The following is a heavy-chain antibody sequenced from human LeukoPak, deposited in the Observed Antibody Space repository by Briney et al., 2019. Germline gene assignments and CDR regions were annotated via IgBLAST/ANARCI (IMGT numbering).Heavy chain of an antibody. V-gene: IGHV4-38-2*02. CDR2: IYHSGST. D-gene: IGHD2-15*01. CDR3: ARVGYCSGGSCYSFDY. CDR1: GYSISSGYY. Sequence: SQTLSLTCTDSGYSISSGYYWGWIRQPPGKGLEWIGSIYHSGSTYYNPSLKSRVTISVDTSKNQFSLKLSSVTAADTAVYYCARVGYCSGGSCYSFDYWGQGTLVTVSS. J-gene: IGHJ4*02.